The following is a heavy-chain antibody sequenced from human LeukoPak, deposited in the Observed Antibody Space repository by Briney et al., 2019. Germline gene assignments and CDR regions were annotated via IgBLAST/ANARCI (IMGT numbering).Heavy chain of an antibody. J-gene: IGHJ4*02. Sequence: GGSLRLSCAASGFTFSSYSMNWVRQAPGKGLEWGSYISGSSSTIYYADSVKGRFTISRDNGKNTLYLQMNSLRAEDTAVYYCARAPMGGPADYWGQGTLVTVSS. D-gene: IGHD3-16*01. CDR2: ISGSSSTI. CDR1: GFTFSSYS. V-gene: IGHV3-48*01. CDR3: ARAPMGGPADY.